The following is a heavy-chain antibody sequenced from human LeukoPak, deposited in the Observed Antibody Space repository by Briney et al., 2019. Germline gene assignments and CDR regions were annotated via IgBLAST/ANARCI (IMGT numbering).Heavy chain of an antibody. J-gene: IGHJ5*01. CDR1: GFTLSTYW. Sequence: GGSLRLSCAASGFTLSTYWMHWVRQAPGKGLVWVSRINSDGSSTAYADSVKGRFTISRDNAKNILYLQMNSLRAEDTAVYHCARDPAPQGWFDSWGQGTLVTVSS. CDR2: INSDGSST. CDR3: ARDPAPQGWFDS. V-gene: IGHV3-74*01.